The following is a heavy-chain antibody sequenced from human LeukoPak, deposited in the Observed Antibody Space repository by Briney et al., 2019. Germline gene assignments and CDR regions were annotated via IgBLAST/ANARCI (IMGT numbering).Heavy chain of an antibody. D-gene: IGHD2-2*01. CDR1: GYSFTSYW. V-gene: IGHV5-51*01. Sequence: GESLKISCKGSGYSFTSYWIGWVRQMPGKGLEWMGIIYPGDSDTRYCPSFQGQVTISADKSISTAYLQWSSLKASDTAMYYCARGRGYCSSTSCLNWFDPWGQGTLVTVSS. CDR3: ARGRGYCSSTSCLNWFDP. J-gene: IGHJ5*02. CDR2: IYPGDSDT.